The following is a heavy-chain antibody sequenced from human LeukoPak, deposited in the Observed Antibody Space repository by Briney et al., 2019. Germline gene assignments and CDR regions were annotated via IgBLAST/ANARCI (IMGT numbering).Heavy chain of an antibody. CDR3: ARDRDDFWYYYYMDV. Sequence: GGSLRLSCAASGFTFSSFWMSWVRQAQGKGLEWVANIKQDGSEKYYVDSVKGRFTISRDNAKNSLYLQMNSLRAEDTAVYYCARDRDDFWYYYYMDVWGKGTTVTVSS. V-gene: IGHV3-7*01. D-gene: IGHD3-3*01. J-gene: IGHJ6*03. CDR2: IKQDGSEK. CDR1: GFTFSSFW.